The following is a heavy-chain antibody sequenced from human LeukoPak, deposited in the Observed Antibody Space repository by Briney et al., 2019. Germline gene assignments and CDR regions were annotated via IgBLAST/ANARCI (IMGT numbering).Heavy chain of an antibody. CDR3: ARAALAGGYSSG. J-gene: IGHJ4*02. CDR1: GYTFTGYY. D-gene: IGHD6-19*01. V-gene: IGHV1-18*01. Sequence: ASVKVSCKASGYTFTGYYIHWVRQAPGQGLEWMGWISAYNGNTNYAQKLQGRVTMTTDTSTSTAYMELRSLRSDDTAVYYCARAALAGGYSSGWGQGTLVTVSS. CDR2: ISAYNGNT.